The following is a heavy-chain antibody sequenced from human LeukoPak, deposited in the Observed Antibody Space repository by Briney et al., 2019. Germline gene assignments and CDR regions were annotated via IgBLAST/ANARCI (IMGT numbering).Heavy chain of an antibody. J-gene: IGHJ4*02. CDR2: ISGSGGNT. CDR1: GFTFNSYG. V-gene: IGHV3-23*01. D-gene: IGHD2-15*01. Sequence: PGGSLRLSCAASGFTFNSYGMSWVRQAPGKGLEWVSVISGSGGNTYYADSVKGRFTISRDNSRNTLYLQMNSLRVEDTAVYYCAKVYCSGGTCPADYWGQGTLVTVSS. CDR3: AKVYCSGGTCPADY.